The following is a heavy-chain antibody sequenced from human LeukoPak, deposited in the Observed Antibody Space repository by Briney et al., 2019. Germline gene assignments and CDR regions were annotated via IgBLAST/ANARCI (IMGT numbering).Heavy chain of an antibody. CDR1: GGSFSGYY. V-gene: IGHV4-34*01. CDR3: ARAADSGGYCSGGSCLDFGY. D-gene: IGHD2-15*01. Sequence: SETLSLTCAVYGGSFSGYYWSWIRQPPGKGLEWIGEINHSGSTNYNPSLKSRVTISVDTSKNQFSLKLSSVTAVDTAVYYCARAADSGGYCSGGSCLDFGYWGQGTLVTVSS. J-gene: IGHJ4*02. CDR2: INHSGST.